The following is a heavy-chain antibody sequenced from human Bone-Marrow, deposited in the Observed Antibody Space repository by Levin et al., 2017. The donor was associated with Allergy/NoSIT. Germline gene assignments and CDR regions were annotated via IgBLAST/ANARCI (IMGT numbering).Heavy chain of an antibody. D-gene: IGHD5-24*01. J-gene: IGHJ4*02. CDR2: INPNPNTGGA. Sequence: ASVKVSCKASGYTFSDYYIHWVRQAPGQGLEWMGWINPNPNTGGANYAQNFQGRLTMTWDTSISTASMELSSLTPDDTAMYYCARVKSRWYFDYWGQGTLLTVSS. CDR1: GYTFSDYY. CDR3: ARVKSRWYFDY. V-gene: IGHV1-2*02.